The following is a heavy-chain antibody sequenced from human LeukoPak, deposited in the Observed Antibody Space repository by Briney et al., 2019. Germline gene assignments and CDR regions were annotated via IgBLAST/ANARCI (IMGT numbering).Heavy chain of an antibody. J-gene: IGHJ6*02. V-gene: IGHV4-31*03. Sequence: PSETLSLTCTVSGGSISSGGYYWSWIRQHPGKGLEWIGYIYYSGSTYYNPSLKSRVTMSVDTSKNQFSLKLSSVTAADTAVYYCARAMYSGSYYYYYGMDVWGQGTTVTVSS. CDR1: GGSISSGGYY. CDR3: ARAMYSGSYYYYYGMDV. CDR2: IYYSGST. D-gene: IGHD1-26*01.